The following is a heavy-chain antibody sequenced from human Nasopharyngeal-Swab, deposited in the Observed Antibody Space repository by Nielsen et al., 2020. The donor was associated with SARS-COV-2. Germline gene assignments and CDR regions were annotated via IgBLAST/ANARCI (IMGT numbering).Heavy chain of an antibody. CDR3: ARDPKGSSWYYYYYGMDV. V-gene: IGHV1-18*04. J-gene: IGHJ6*02. CDR2: ISAYNGNT. D-gene: IGHD6-13*01. CDR1: GYTFTSYG. Sequence: ASVKVSCKASGYTFTSYGISWVRQAPGQGLEWMGWISAYNGNTNYAQKLQGRVTMTTDTSTSTAYMELRSLRSDDTAVYYCARDPKGSSWYYYYYGMDVWGQGTTVTVSS.